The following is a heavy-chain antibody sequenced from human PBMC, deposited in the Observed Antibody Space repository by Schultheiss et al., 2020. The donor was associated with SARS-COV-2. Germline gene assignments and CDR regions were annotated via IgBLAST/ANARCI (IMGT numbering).Heavy chain of an antibody. Sequence: GGSLRLSCAASGVTFSVYEMNWVRQAPGKGLEWVSYISSSGSTINYADSVKGRFTISRDNAKNSLYLQMNSLRPEDTAVYYCARASLVVAGIFDYWGQGTLVTVSS. CDR3: ARASLVVAGIFDY. V-gene: IGHV3-48*03. CDR2: ISSSGSTI. D-gene: IGHD2-15*01. CDR1: GVTFSVYE. J-gene: IGHJ4*02.